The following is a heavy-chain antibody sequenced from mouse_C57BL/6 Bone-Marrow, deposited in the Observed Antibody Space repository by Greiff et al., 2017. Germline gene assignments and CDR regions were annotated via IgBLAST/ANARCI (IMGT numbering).Heavy chain of an antibody. CDR2: SRNKANDYTT. V-gene: IGHV7-1*01. D-gene: IGHD1-1*01. CDR1: GFTFSDFY. CDR3: ARDAPVVATPYFDV. J-gene: IGHJ1*03. Sequence: DVMLVESGGGLVQSGRSLRLSCATSGFTFSDFYMEWVRQAPGKGLEWIAASRNKANDYTTEYSASVKGRFLAFRDTSQSSLYLQMNALRAEDTAIYYCARDAPVVATPYFDVWGTGTTVTVSS.